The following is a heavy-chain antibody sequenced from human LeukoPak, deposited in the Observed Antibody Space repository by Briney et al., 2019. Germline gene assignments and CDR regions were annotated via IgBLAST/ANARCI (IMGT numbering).Heavy chain of an antibody. CDR1: GGSISSGSYY. D-gene: IGHD3-10*01. CDR3: GRVVRGGGVLPLYYMDV. J-gene: IGHJ6*03. V-gene: IGHV4-61*02. CDR2: IYPSGST. Sequence: SQTLSLTCTVSGGSISSGSYYWSWIRQPAGKGLEWIGRIYPSGSTSYNPSLKSRVTISVDTSKNQFSLRLSSVTAADTAVYYCGRVVRGGGVLPLYYMDVWGKGTTVTISS.